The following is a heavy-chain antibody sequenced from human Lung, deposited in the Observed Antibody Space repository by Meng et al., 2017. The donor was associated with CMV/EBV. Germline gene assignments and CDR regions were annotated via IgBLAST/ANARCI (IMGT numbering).Heavy chain of an antibody. Sequence: GGSXRLXCAASGFTFSSYAMHWVRQAQGKGLEWVAVISYDGSNKYYADSVKGRFTISRDNSKNTLYLQMNSLRAEDTAVYYCARDPGYCSSTSCITYYGMDVWXQGTTVTVSS. V-gene: IGHV3-30-3*01. CDR2: ISYDGSNK. D-gene: IGHD2-2*01. CDR1: GFTFSSYA. J-gene: IGHJ6*02. CDR3: ARDPGYCSSTSCITYYGMDV.